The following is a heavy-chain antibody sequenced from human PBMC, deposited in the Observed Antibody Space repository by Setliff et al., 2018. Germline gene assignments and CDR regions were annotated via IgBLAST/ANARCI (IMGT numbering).Heavy chain of an antibody. CDR3: ARRDIVAQTSYDFWGMTDY. J-gene: IGHJ4*02. V-gene: IGHV4-61*05. CDR1: RGSISNNAYY. CDR2: IYYGGTT. Sequence: SETLSLTCTVSRGSISNNAYYWAWIRQPPGKGLEWIGYIYYGGTTNYNPSLKSRVTISVDTSKNQFSLKLSSVTAADTAVYYCARRDIVAQTSYDFWGMTDYWGQGTLVTVSS. D-gene: IGHD5-12*01.